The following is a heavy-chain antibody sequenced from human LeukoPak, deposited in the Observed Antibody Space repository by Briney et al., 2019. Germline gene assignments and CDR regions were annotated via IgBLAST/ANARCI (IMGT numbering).Heavy chain of an antibody. V-gene: IGHV4-4*07. CDR3: AKVRYGTFNWFDP. D-gene: IGHD2/OR15-2a*01. Sequence: SETLSLTCTVSGGSMRNSYWSWIRQPAGKGLEWIGRIYSTGSTNYNPSLKSRVTMSVDTSKNQFSLKLSSVTAADTAVYYCAKVRYGTFNWFDPWGQGTLVTVSS. J-gene: IGHJ5*02. CDR1: GGSMRNSY. CDR2: IYSTGST.